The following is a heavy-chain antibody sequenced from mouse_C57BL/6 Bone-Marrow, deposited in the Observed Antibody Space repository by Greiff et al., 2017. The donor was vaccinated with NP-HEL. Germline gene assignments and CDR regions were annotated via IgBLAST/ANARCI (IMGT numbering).Heavy chain of an antibody. CDR2: LRSKSNNYAT. J-gene: IGHJ4*01. CDR3: VRQAYYSNYYAMDY. V-gene: IGHV10-1*01. D-gene: IGHD2-5*01. CDR1: GFSFNTYA. Sequence: EVHLVESGGGLVQPKGSLKLSCAASGFSFNTYAMNWVRQAPGKGLEWVARLRSKSNNYATYYADSVKDRFPISRDDSESMLYLQMNNLKTEDTAMYYCVRQAYYSNYYAMDYWGQGTSVTVSS.